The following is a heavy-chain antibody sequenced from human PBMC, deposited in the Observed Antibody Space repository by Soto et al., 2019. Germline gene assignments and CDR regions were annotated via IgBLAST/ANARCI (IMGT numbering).Heavy chain of an antibody. CDR3: ARGEEDGYNYYFDY. J-gene: IGHJ4*02. D-gene: IGHD5-12*01. CDR1: GGSISSGGYY. CDR2: IYYSGST. V-gene: IGHV4-31*03. Sequence: SETLSLTCTVSGGSISSGGYYWSWIRQHPGKGLEWIGYIYYSGSTYYNPSLKSRVTISVDTSKNQFSLKLSSVTAADTAVYYCARGEEDGYNYYFDYWGQGTLVTVS.